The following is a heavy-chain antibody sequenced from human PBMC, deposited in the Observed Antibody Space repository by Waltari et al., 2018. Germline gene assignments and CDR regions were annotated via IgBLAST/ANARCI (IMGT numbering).Heavy chain of an antibody. J-gene: IGHJ5*02. CDR1: GGSISSYY. V-gene: IGHV4-4*09. D-gene: IGHD2-21*01. Sequence: QVQLQESGPGLVKPSANLSLTCTVPGGSISSYYWSWLRQPPGNGLEWIGYIYASGITNYNPSLKSRVTISVDTSKNQFSLKLSSVTAADTAVYYCAKGDWAHWFDPWGQGTLVTVSS. CDR2: IYASGIT. CDR3: AKGDWAHWFDP.